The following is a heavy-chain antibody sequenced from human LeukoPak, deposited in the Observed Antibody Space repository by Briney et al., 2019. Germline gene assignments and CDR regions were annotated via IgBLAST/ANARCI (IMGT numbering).Heavy chain of an antibody. CDR1: GFTFSSYA. V-gene: IGHV3-30*04. J-gene: IGHJ4*02. D-gene: IGHD4-17*01. CDR2: ISYDGSNK. CDR3: AGDQPFIGDYLYSFDY. Sequence: GGSLRLSCAASGFTFSSYAMHWVRQAPGKGLEWVAVISYDGSNKYYADSVKGRFTISRDNSKNTLYLQMNSLRVEDTAVYYCAGDQPFIGDYLYSFDYWGQGTLVTVSS.